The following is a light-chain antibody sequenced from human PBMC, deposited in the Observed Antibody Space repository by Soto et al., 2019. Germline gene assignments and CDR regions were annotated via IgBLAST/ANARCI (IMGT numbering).Light chain of an antibody. CDR3: NSYGGTNNYVV. CDR2: DVN. J-gene: IGLJ2*01. CDR1: SSDVGGYNY. Sequence: QSALTQPPSASWSPGQSVTISCTGTSSDVGGYNYVSWYRQHPGKAPQLIIYDVNKRPSGVPDRFSGSKSGNTASLTVSGLQAEDEADYFCNSYGGTNNYVVFGRGTKLTVL. V-gene: IGLV2-8*01.